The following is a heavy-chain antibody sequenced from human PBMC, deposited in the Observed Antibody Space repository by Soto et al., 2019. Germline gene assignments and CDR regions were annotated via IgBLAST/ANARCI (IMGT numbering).Heavy chain of an antibody. J-gene: IGHJ6*03. V-gene: IGHV4-59*08. Sequence: QVQLQESGPGLVKPSETLSLTCSVSGGSIDGLYWSWVRQPPGRGLEWIGWIYYSGTTTYNPSLKSRVTMSVDTSKNQFSLNLSSVTAADTAIYYCARLRNHHYMDVWGRGTTVAVSS. CDR2: IYYSGTT. CDR3: ARLRNHHYMDV. CDR1: GGSIDGLY.